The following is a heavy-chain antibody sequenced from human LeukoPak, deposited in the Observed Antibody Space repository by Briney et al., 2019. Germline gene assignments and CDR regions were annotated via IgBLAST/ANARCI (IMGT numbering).Heavy chain of an antibody. CDR2: IQRSGNT. Sequence: SETLSLICSVSGGSVSTPNTYWNWIRQHPRRGLEWIGYIQRSGNTYYNPSLRSRVTISVDTSKNQFSLKLNSVIAADTAVYYCARARWLQPHWFSDPWGRGTLVTVSS. CDR3: ARARWLQPHWFSDP. CDR1: GGSVSTPNTY. V-gene: IGHV4-31*03. D-gene: IGHD5-24*01. J-gene: IGHJ2*01.